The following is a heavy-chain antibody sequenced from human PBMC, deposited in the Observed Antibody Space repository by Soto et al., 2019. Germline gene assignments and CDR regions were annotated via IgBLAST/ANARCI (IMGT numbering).Heavy chain of an antibody. D-gene: IGHD5-12*01. CDR2: ISYDGSNK. Sequence: QVQLVESGGGVVQPGRSLRLSCAASGFTFSSCGMHWVRQTPGKGLEWVAVISYDGSNKYYSDSVKGRFTISRDNSKNTLDMQMNSVRAEDTAVYYCAKSFGDGYKFDYWGQGTLVTVSS. CDR3: AKSFGDGYKFDY. V-gene: IGHV3-30*18. J-gene: IGHJ4*02. CDR1: GFTFSSCG.